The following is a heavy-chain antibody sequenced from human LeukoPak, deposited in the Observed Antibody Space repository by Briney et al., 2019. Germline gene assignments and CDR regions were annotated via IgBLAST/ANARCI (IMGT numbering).Heavy chain of an antibody. V-gene: IGHV3-48*01. D-gene: IGHD2-2*01. CDR2: ISSSSSTI. Sequence: GGSLRLSCAASGFTFSSYSMNWVRQAPGKGLEWVSYISSSSSTIYYADSVKGRFTISRDNSKNTLYLQMNSLRAEDTAVYYCAKQAPAAMRLVDYWGQGTLVTVSS. CDR3: AKQAPAAMRLVDY. J-gene: IGHJ4*02. CDR1: GFTFSSYS.